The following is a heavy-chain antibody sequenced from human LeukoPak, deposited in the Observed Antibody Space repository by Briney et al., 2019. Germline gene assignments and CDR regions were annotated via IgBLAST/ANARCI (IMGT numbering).Heavy chain of an antibody. V-gene: IGHV3-7*01. D-gene: IGHD2-2*01. CDR1: GFTFSSYW. J-gene: IGHJ4*02. Sequence: GGFLRLSCAASGFTFSSYWMSWVRQAPGKGLEWVANIKQDGSEKYYVDSVKGRFTISRDNAKNSLYLQMNSLRAEDTAVYYCARALSDIVVVPAATHSDYWGQGTLVTVSS. CDR2: IKQDGSEK. CDR3: ARALSDIVVVPAATHSDY.